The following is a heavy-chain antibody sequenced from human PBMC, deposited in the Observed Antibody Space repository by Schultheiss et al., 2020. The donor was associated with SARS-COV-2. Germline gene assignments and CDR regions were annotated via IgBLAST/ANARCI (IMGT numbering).Heavy chain of an antibody. CDR1: GFSLSTSGVG. Sequence: SGPTLVKPTQTLTLTCTFSGFSLSTSGVGVGWIRQPPGKALEWLALIYWDDDKRYSPSLKSRLTITKDTSKNQVVLTMTNMDPVDTATYYCAHSIENIYCSGGSCYSSQYDYWGQGTLVTVSS. CDR3: AHSIENIYCSGGSCYSSQYDY. V-gene: IGHV2-5*02. D-gene: IGHD2-15*01. CDR2: IYWDDDK. J-gene: IGHJ4*02.